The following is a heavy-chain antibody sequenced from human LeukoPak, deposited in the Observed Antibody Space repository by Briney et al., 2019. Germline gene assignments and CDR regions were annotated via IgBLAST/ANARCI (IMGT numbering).Heavy chain of an antibody. CDR2: ISGSGGST. J-gene: IGHJ4*02. Sequence: GGSLRLSCAASGFTFSTYAMSWVRQAPGKGLEWVSAISGSGGSTYYADSVKGRFTISRDNSKNTPYLQMNSPRAEDTAVYYCAKDLGSGGSRGDYWGQGTLVTVSS. CDR1: GFTFSTYA. D-gene: IGHD2-15*01. CDR3: AKDLGSGGSRGDY. V-gene: IGHV3-23*01.